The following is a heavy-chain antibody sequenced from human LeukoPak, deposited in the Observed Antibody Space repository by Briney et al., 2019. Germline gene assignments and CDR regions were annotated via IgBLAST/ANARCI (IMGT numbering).Heavy chain of an antibody. CDR2: INHSGST. V-gene: IGHV4-34*01. J-gene: IGHJ4*02. Sequence: SETLSLTCAVYGGSSSGYYWSWIHQPPGKGLEWIGEINHSGSTNYNPSLKSRVTISVDTSKNQFSLKLSSVTAADTAVYYCARSIRFIAARRGFDYWGQGTLVTVSS. CDR3: ARSIRFIAARRGFDY. D-gene: IGHD6-6*01. CDR1: GGSSSGYY.